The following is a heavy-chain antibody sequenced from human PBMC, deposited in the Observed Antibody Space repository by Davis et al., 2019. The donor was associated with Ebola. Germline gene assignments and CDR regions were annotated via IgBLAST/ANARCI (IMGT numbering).Heavy chain of an antibody. V-gene: IGHV3-11*01. CDR1: GFTFSDYY. Sequence: PGGSLRLSCAASGFTFSDYYMSWIRQAPGKGLEWVSYISSSGSTIYYADSVKGRFTNSRDNAKNSLYLQMNSLRAEDTAVYYCARVLCSDGSCYDYYGMDVWGQGTTVTVSS. D-gene: IGHD2-15*01. CDR2: ISSSGSTI. CDR3: ARVLCSDGSCYDYYGMDV. J-gene: IGHJ6*02.